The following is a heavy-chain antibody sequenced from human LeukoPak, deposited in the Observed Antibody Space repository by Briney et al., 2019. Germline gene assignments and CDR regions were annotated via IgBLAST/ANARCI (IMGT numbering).Heavy chain of an antibody. J-gene: IGHJ6*03. CDR1: GFTFSSYG. CDR3: AKEGSMLRGIIYYYYYMDV. V-gene: IGHV3-30*18. Sequence: GGSLRLSCAASGFTFSSYGMHWVRQAPGKGLEWVAVISYDGSNKYYADSVKGRFTISRDNSKNTLYLQMNSLRAEDTAVYYCAKEGSMLRGIIYYYYYMDVWGKGTTVTISS. D-gene: IGHD3-10*01. CDR2: ISYDGSNK.